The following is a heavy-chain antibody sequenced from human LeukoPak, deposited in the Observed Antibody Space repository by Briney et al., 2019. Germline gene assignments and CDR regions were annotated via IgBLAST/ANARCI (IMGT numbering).Heavy chain of an antibody. CDR2: ISSSSSYI. CDR3: ARAYCSSTSCYTYYFDY. CDR1: GFTFSSYS. V-gene: IGHV3-21*01. Sequence: GGSLRLSCAASGFTFSSYSMNWVRQAPGKGLEWVSSISSSSSYIYYADSVKGRFTISRDNAKNSLYLQMNSLRAEDTAAYYCARAYCSSTSCYTYYFDYWGQGTLVTVSS. J-gene: IGHJ4*02. D-gene: IGHD2-2*02.